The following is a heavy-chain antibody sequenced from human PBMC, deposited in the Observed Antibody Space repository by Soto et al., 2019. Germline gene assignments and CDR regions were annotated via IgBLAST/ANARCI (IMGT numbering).Heavy chain of an antibody. D-gene: IGHD1-1*01. J-gene: IGHJ3*02. CDR1: GYTFTGYY. Sequence: ASVKVSCKASGYTFTGYYMNGVRQAPGQGLEWMGWINPNSGGTNYAQKFQGWVTMTRDTSISTAYMELSRLRSDDTAVYYCAREKRGVQRAFDIWGQGTXVTVSS. V-gene: IGHV1-2*04. CDR2: INPNSGGT. CDR3: AREKRGVQRAFDI.